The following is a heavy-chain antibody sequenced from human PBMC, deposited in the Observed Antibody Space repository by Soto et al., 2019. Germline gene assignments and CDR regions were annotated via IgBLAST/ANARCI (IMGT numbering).Heavy chain of an antibody. Sequence: SETLSLTCTVSGGSISSGDYYWSWIRQPPGKGLEWIGYIYYSGSTYYNPSLKSRVTISVDTSKNQFSLKLSSVTAADTAVYYCARAAAAGTDWFDPWGQGTLVTV. CDR2: IYYSGST. V-gene: IGHV4-30-4*01. D-gene: IGHD6-13*01. CDR3: ARAAAAGTDWFDP. CDR1: GGSISSGDYY. J-gene: IGHJ5*02.